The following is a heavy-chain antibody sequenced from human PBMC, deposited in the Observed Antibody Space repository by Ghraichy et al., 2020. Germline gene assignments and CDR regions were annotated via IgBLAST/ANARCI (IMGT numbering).Heavy chain of an antibody. CDR1: GFTVSSNY. CDR2: IYSGGST. V-gene: IGHV3-53*01. D-gene: IGHD3-22*01. Sequence: GGSLRLSCAASGFTVSSNYMSWVRQAPGKGLEWVSVIYSGGSTYYADSVKGRFTISRDNSKNTLYLQMNSLRAEDTAVYYCARSPGWYDSSGYFFDYWGQGTLVTVS. J-gene: IGHJ4*02. CDR3: ARSPGWYDSSGYFFDY.